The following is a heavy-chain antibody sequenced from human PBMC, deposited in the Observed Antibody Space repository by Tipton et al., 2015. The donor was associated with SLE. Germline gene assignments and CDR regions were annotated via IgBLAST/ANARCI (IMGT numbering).Heavy chain of an antibody. CDR1: GFTFSSYE. D-gene: IGHD2-15*01. J-gene: IGHJ2*01. V-gene: IGHV3-48*03. CDR3: AREVVQNFDL. Sequence: SLRLSCAASGFTFSSYEMNWIRQAPGKGLEWVSYISSSGSTIYYADSVKGRFTISRDNSKNTLYLQMNSLRAEDTAVYYCAREVVQNFDLWGRGTLVTVSS. CDR2: ISSSGSTI.